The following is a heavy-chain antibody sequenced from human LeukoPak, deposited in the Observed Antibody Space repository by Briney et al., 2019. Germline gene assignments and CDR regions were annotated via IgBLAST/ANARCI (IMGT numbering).Heavy chain of an antibody. CDR3: AKDQFSDSYAVTPTGVAY. V-gene: IGHV3-66*01. Sequence: GGSLRLSCAVSGFTVSSNYMNWVRQAPGKGLEWVSIIYSGGSTYYADSVKGRFSISRDNPKNTLYLQMNSLRAEDTAVYYCAKDQFSDSYAVTPTGVAYWGQGTLVTVSS. CDR1: GFTVSSNY. J-gene: IGHJ4*02. CDR2: IYSGGST. D-gene: IGHD4-17*01.